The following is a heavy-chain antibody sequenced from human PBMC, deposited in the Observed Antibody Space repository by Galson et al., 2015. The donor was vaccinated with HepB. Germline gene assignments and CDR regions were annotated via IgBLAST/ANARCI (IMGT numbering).Heavy chain of an antibody. J-gene: IGHJ6*02. D-gene: IGHD6-13*01. CDR3: ARKYSSSWPGYYYGMDV. V-gene: IGHV7-4-1*02. CDR2: INTNTGNP. Sequence: SVKVSCKASGYTFTNYAMNWVRQAPGQGLEWMGWINTNTGNPTYAQGFTGRIVFSLDTSVSTAYLQISSLKAEDTAVYYCARKYSSSWPGYYYGMDVWGQGTTVTVSS. CDR1: GYTFTNYA.